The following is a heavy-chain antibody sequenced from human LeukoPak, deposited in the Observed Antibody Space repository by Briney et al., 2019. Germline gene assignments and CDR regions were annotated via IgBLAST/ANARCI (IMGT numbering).Heavy chain of an antibody. CDR2: IYYSGST. Sequence: SETLSLTCTVSGGSISSYYWSWIRQPPGKGLEWIGYIYYSGSTNYNPSLKSRVTISVDTSKNQFSLKLSSVTAADTAVYYCARHYDIWSDAFDIWGQGTMVTVSS. D-gene: IGHD3-9*01. CDR3: ARHYDIWSDAFDI. V-gene: IGHV4-59*12. CDR1: GGSISSYY. J-gene: IGHJ3*02.